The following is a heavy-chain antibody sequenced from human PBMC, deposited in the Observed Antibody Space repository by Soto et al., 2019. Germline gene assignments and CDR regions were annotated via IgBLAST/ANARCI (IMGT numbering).Heavy chain of an antibody. J-gene: IGHJ4*02. CDR1: GFNFSNYA. CDR3: TRANRYCRGADFFTFVY. V-gene: IGHV3-23*01. Sequence: EVQLLESGGGLLQPGGYLRISCTASGFNFSNYAMSWVRQAPGKGLEWVSTFSSGGGGTYYADSVKGRFTISRDNSNNPLSLQMNSLRAEDTAVYYCTRANRYCRGADFFTFVYWGLGTLVTVSS. D-gene: IGHD2-15*01. CDR2: FSSGGGGT.